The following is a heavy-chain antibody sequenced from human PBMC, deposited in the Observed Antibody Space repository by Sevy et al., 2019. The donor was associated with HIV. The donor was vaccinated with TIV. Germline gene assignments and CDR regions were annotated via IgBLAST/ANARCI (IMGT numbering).Heavy chain of an antibody. Sequence: SETLSLTCTVSGGSVSSGSYYWSWIRQPPGKGLEWIGYIYYSGSTNYNPSLKSRVTISVDTSKNQFSLKLSSVTAADTAVYYCVRANSGWYRDAFDIWGQGTMVTVSS. V-gene: IGHV4-61*01. CDR1: GGSVSSGSYY. CDR2: IYYSGST. D-gene: IGHD6-19*01. CDR3: VRANSGWYRDAFDI. J-gene: IGHJ3*02.